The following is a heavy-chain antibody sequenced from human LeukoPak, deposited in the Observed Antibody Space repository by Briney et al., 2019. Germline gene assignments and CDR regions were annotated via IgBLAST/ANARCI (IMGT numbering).Heavy chain of an antibody. Sequence: PGGSLRLSCAASGFTFSSYSMNWVRQAPGKGLEWVSSISSSSSYIYYADSVKGRFTISRDNAKNSLYLQMNSLRAEDTAVYYCARGRMRFLEWSPLDYWGQGTLVTVSS. V-gene: IGHV3-21*01. CDR2: ISSSSSYI. CDR3: ARGRMRFLEWSPLDY. CDR1: GFTFSSYS. D-gene: IGHD3-3*01. J-gene: IGHJ4*02.